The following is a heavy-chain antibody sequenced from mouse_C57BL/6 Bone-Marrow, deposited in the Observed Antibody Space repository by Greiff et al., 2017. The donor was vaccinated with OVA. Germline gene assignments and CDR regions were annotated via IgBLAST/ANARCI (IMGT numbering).Heavy chain of an antibody. Sequence: QVQLQQPGAELVRPGTSVKLSCKASGYTFTNYWMHWVKQRPGQGLEWIGVIAPSDSYINYNQKFKGKATLTVDTSSSTAYMHLSSLTSEDSAVYCCAHDGGRLYFHYEGRGTCTTVT. J-gene: IGHJ1*03. D-gene: IGHD1-1*02. CDR2: IAPSDSYI. V-gene: IGHV1-59*01. CDR3: AHDGGRLYFHYEG. CDR1: GYTFTNYW.